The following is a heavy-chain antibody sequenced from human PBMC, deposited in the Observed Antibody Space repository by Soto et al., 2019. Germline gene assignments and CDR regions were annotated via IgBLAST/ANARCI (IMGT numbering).Heavy chain of an antibody. Sequence: SETLSLTCTVSGGSISSYYWSWIRQPPGKGLEWIGYIYYSGSTNYNPSLKSRVTISVDTSKNQFSLKLSSVTAADTAVYYCARDLYYDFWSGYSSGMDVWGQGTTVTAP. CDR1: GGSISSYY. CDR3: ARDLYYDFWSGYSSGMDV. V-gene: IGHV4-59*01. J-gene: IGHJ6*02. CDR2: IYYSGST. D-gene: IGHD3-3*01.